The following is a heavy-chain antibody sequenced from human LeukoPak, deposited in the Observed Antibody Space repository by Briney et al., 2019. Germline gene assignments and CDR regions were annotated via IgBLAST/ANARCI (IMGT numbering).Heavy chain of an antibody. CDR2: ISSSGSTI. Sequence: GGSLRLSXAASGFTFSSYEMNWVRQAPGKGLEWVSYISSSGSTIYYADSVKGRFTISRDNAKNSLYLQMNSLRAEDTAVYYCASSQGYYDSSGYYIRWGQGTLATVSS. J-gene: IGHJ4*02. D-gene: IGHD3-22*01. CDR1: GFTFSSYE. V-gene: IGHV3-48*03. CDR3: ASSQGYYDSSGYYIR.